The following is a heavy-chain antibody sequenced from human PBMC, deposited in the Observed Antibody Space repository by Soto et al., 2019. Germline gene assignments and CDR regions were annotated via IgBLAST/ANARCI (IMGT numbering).Heavy chain of an antibody. J-gene: IGHJ4*02. V-gene: IGHV1-18*01. D-gene: IGHD2-2*01. CDR3: AHSQVPAAVNAFDY. Sequence: ASVKVSCKASGYTFTSYGISWVRQAPGQGLEWMGWISAYNGNTNYAQKLQGRVTMTTDTSTSTAYMELRSLRSDDTATYYCAHSQVPAAVNAFDYWGQGTLVTVSS. CDR2: ISAYNGNT. CDR1: GYTFTSYG.